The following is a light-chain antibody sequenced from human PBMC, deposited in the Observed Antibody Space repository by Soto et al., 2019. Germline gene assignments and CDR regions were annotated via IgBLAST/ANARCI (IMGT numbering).Light chain of an antibody. CDR1: QSVSSN. V-gene: IGKV3-15*01. CDR2: GAS. Sequence: EIVMTQSPATLSVSPGERATLSCRASQSVSSNLAWYQQKPGQAPRLLIYGASTRATGIPARFSGSGSGTEFTLNISSLQSEDFAVYYCQQYNNWPETFGPGTKVDIK. J-gene: IGKJ3*01. CDR3: QQYNNWPET.